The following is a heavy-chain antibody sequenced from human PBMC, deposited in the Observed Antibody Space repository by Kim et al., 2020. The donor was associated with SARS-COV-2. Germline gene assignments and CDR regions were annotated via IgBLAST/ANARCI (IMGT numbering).Heavy chain of an antibody. Sequence: SETLSLTCTVSGGSISSGRYYWGWIRQPPGKGLEWIGSISYSGTTYYNPSLKSRVTISIDTSKKQFSLKLSSVTAADTAVYYCVRPGERDGLDVWGQGTTVSVSS. V-gene: IGHV4-39*01. CDR1: GGSISSGRYY. J-gene: IGHJ6*02. D-gene: IGHD7-27*01. CDR3: VRPGERDGLDV. CDR2: ISYSGTT.